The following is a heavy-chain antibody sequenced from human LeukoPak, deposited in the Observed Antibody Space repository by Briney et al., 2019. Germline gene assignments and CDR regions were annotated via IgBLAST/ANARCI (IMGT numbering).Heavy chain of an antibody. Sequence: GGSLRLSCAASGFTFSSYSMNWVRQAPGKGLEWVSSVSSSSSYIYYADSVKGRFTISRDNAKNSLYLQMNSLRAEDTAVYYCARANYDSSGYLYYYYMDVWGKGTTVTVSS. J-gene: IGHJ6*03. D-gene: IGHD3-22*01. CDR3: ARANYDSSGYLYYYYMDV. V-gene: IGHV3-21*01. CDR2: VSSSSSYI. CDR1: GFTFSSYS.